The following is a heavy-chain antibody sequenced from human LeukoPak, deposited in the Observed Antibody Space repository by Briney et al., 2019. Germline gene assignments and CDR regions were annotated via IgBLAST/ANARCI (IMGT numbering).Heavy chain of an antibody. J-gene: IGHJ4*02. Sequence: SETLSLTCTVSGGSISSSNYYWGWIRQPPGKGLEWIGSIYYSGSTYYNPSLRSRITISVDTSKNQFSLKLSSVTAADTAVYYCAGAYSIIVAGFDYWGQGTLVTVSS. D-gene: IGHD6-19*01. CDR2: IYYSGST. CDR3: AGAYSIIVAGFDY. CDR1: GGSISSSNYY. V-gene: IGHV4-39*07.